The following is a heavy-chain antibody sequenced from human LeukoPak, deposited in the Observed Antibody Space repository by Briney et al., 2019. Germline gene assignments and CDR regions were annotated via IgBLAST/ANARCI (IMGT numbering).Heavy chain of an antibody. V-gene: IGHV3-7*01. D-gene: IGHD3-9*01. CDR1: GFTFSSYS. CDR2: IKQDGSEK. Sequence: GGSLRLSCAASGFTFSSYSLNWVRQAPGKGLEWVAKIKQDGSEKYYVDSVKGRFTISRDNAKNSLYLQMNSLCAEDTAVYYSARDWVYDILTGLPENGMDVWGQGTPVTVSS. J-gene: IGHJ6*02. CDR3: ARDWVYDILTGLPENGMDV.